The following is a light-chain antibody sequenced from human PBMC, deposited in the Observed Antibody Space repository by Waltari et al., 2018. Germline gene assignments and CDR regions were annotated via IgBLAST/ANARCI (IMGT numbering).Light chain of an antibody. Sequence: SDDLTQAPSVSVSPGQTASIACSGDQLGDKYVSWYQLKPGQSPVLIIYQDIKRPSGIPERCSGSTSGNTATLTITGTQAMDEADYYCQAWDTSTANVFGTGTKVTVL. CDR2: QDI. J-gene: IGLJ1*01. CDR3: QAWDTSTANV. V-gene: IGLV3-1*01. CDR1: QLGDKY.